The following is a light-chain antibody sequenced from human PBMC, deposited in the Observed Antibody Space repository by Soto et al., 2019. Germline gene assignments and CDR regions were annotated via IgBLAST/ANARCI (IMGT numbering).Light chain of an antibody. CDR3: GTWDSSLSAGE. CDR2: DNN. Sequence: QSVLTQPPSVSAAPGQKVTISCSGSSSNIGNNYVPWYQQLPGTAPKLLIYDNNKRPSGIPDRFSGSKSGTSATLGITGLQTGDEADYYCGTWDSSLSAGEFGGGTKLTVL. CDR1: SSNIGNNY. J-gene: IGLJ2*01. V-gene: IGLV1-51*01.